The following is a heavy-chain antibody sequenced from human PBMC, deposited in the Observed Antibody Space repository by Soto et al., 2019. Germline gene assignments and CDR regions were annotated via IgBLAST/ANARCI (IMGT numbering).Heavy chain of an antibody. CDR1: GFTFSSYG. J-gene: IGHJ4*02. V-gene: IGHV3-30*18. CDR3: AKDTPSYRWYYDSSGYYVDY. D-gene: IGHD3-22*01. Sequence: GGSLRLSCAASGFTFSSYGMHWVRQAPGKGLEWVAVISYDGSNKYYADSVKGRFTISRDNSKNTLYLQMNSLRAEDTAVYYCAKDTPSYRWYYDSSGYYVDYWGQGTLVTSPQ. CDR2: ISYDGSNK.